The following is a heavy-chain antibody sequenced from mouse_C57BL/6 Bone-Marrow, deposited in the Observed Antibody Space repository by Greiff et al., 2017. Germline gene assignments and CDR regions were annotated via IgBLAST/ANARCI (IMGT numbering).Heavy chain of an antibody. Sequence: QFQLQQSGAELARPGASVKLSCKASGYTFTSYGLSWVKQRTGQGLEWIGEIYPRSGNTYYNEKFKGKATLTADKASSRAYMELRRLTSEDSAVYFCARWDYYGSSYGDYWGQGPTLTVLS. CDR1: GYTFTSYG. J-gene: IGHJ2*01. CDR3: ARWDYYGSSYGDY. CDR2: IYPRSGNT. D-gene: IGHD1-1*01. V-gene: IGHV1-81*01.